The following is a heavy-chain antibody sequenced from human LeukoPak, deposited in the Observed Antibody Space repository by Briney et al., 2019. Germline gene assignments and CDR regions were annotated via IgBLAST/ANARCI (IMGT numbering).Heavy chain of an antibody. V-gene: IGHV3-30*02. D-gene: IGHD3/OR15-3a*01. CDR3: VRDLDWGAFDV. J-gene: IGHJ3*01. CDR2: IQNDGSNE. CDR1: GFTFSSYG. Sequence: GGSLRLSCAASGFTFSSYGMHWVRQAPGKGLEWVAYIQNDGSNEQYADSVMGRFTISRDNRKNTVSLQMNSLRAEDTALYYCVRDLDWGAFDVWGQGTMVTVSS.